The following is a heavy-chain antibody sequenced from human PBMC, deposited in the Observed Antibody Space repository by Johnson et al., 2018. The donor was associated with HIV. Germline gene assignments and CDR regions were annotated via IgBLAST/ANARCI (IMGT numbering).Heavy chain of an antibody. CDR1: GFTFSSYG. CDR2: MSFDGNNR. V-gene: IGHV3-30*19. J-gene: IGHJ3*01. CDR3: AKAVGGYAFDV. D-gene: IGHD1-26*01. Sequence: QVQLVESGGGVVQPGKSLRLSCAASGFTFSSYGMHWVRQAPGKGLEWVAVMSFDGNNRYYADSVKGRFTISRDNSKNTLYLQMNSLRVEDTAVYYCAKAVGGYAFDVWGQGTMVTVSS.